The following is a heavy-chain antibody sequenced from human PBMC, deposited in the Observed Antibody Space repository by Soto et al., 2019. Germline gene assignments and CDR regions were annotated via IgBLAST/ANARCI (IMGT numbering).Heavy chain of an antibody. CDR1: VASISRSPYC. Sequence: PSETLSLTCTVSVASISRSPYCWAWIRQPPGKGLEWVGSLCYSGNYYRPSLKSRVTISVDTSKNQLSLNLSSVTAADTAIYYRSRRATEGFDPWGQGTLVTVSS. CDR2: LCYSGN. V-gene: IGHV4-39*01. CDR3: SRRATEGFDP. J-gene: IGHJ5*02.